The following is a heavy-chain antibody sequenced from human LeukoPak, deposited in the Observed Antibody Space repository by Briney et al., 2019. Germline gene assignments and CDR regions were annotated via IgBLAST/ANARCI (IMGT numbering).Heavy chain of an antibody. V-gene: IGHV4-30-2*05. D-gene: IGHD4-17*01. J-gene: IGHJ5*02. CDR2: FYHSGET. CDR1: GGSVSSGGYY. CDR3: ANLNGANWFDP. Sequence: SETLSLTCTVSGGSVSSGGYYWRWIRQPPGKGLEWIGSFYHSGETYYNPSLKSRVTISVDTSKNQFSLKLSSVTAADTAVYYCANLNGANWFDPWGQGTLVTVSS.